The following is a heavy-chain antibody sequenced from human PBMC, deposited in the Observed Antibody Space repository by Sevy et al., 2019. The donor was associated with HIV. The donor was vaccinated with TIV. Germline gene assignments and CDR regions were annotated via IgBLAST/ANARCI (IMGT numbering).Heavy chain of an antibody. CDR2: IKSKTDGGTT. Sequence: GGSLRLSCAASGFTFSNAWMNWVRQAPGKGLEWVGRIKSKTDGGTTDYAAPVKGRFTISREDSKNTLYLQMNSLKTEDTAGYYCTTDGGGYNYGYSFDYWGQGTLVTVSS. CDR1: GFTFSNAW. J-gene: IGHJ4*02. D-gene: IGHD5-18*01. V-gene: IGHV3-15*07. CDR3: TTDGGGYNYGYSFDY.